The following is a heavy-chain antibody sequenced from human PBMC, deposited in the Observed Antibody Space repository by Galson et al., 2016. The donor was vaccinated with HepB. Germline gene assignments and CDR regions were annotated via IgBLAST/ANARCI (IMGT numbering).Heavy chain of an antibody. CDR3: ARRGIAVAGRGGIDY. CDR2: IKNDGSQK. Sequence: SLRLSCAASGFTFSNYWMSWVRQAPGKGLEWVANIKNDGSQKYYVDSVKGRFTISRDNGKNSLYLQMGSLRAEDTAVYYCARRGIAVAGRGGIDYWGQGTLVTVSS. CDR1: GFTFSNYW. J-gene: IGHJ4*02. D-gene: IGHD6-19*01. V-gene: IGHV3-7*01.